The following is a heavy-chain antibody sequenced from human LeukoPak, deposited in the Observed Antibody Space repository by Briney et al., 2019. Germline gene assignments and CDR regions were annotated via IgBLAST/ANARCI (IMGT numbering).Heavy chain of an antibody. Sequence: SVTVSCKASGYTFTGYYLHWVRQAPAQGLEWMGWININSGGTSYVKKFQGRVTMTMDTSISTAYMELSRLRSDDTAVYCCAREGGDLLLLDNWFDPWGQGTLVTVSS. CDR3: AREGGDLLLLDNWFDP. CDR1: GYTFTGYY. CDR2: ININSGGT. J-gene: IGHJ5*02. V-gene: IGHV1-2*02. D-gene: IGHD1-26*01.